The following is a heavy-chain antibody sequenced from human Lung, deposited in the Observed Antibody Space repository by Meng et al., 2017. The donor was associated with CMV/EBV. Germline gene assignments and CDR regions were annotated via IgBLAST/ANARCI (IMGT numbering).Heavy chain of an antibody. CDR2: FDSEDGER. CDR1: GYTPTDLS. V-gene: IGHV1-24*01. J-gene: IGHJ4*02. D-gene: IGHD2-15*01. Sequence: KVSCKVSGYTPTDLSIHWVRQSPGKGLEWMGGFDSEDGERITAQKFQGRFTMTEDTSADIAYMELSSLTSEDTAVYYCALASGLPDYWGQGTLVTVSS. CDR3: ALASGLPDY.